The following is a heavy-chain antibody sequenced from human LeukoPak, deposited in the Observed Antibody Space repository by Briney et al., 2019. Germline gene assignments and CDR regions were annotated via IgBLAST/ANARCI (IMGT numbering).Heavy chain of an antibody. J-gene: IGHJ5*02. D-gene: IGHD6-19*01. CDR3: ARGPHASSGLADWFDP. Sequence: PGGSLRLSCAASGFTFSSYAMHWVRQAPGKGLEWVAVISYDGSNKYYADSVKGRFTISRDNSKNTLYLQMNSLRAEDTAVYYCARGPHASSGLADWFDPWGQGTLVTVSS. V-gene: IGHV3-30-3*01. CDR2: ISYDGSNK. CDR1: GFTFSSYA.